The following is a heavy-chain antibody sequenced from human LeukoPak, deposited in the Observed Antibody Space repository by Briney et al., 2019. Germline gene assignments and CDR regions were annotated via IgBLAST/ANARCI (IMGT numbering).Heavy chain of an antibody. D-gene: IGHD3-3*01. CDR2: ISSSGTT. J-gene: IGHJ3*02. CDR1: GGSVNNYY. CDR3: ARGRFLDAFDI. V-gene: IGHV4-59*02. Sequence: SETLSLTCTVSGGSVNNYYWNWIQQSPGKGLEWIGYISSSGTTNYNPSLKSRVTMSVDTSKNQFSLKLSSVTAADTAVYYCARGRFLDAFDIWGQGTMVTVSS.